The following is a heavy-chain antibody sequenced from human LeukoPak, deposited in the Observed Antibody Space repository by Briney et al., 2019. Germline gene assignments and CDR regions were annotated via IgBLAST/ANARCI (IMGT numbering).Heavy chain of an antibody. Sequence: GGSLRLSCAASGFTFSSSAMSWVRQAPGKGLEWVSAINGGGGSTYCADSVKGRFTISRDNSKNTLYLQMNSLRAEDTAVYYCAKAPGGAVAYWGQGTLVTVSS. CDR1: GFTFSSSA. J-gene: IGHJ4*02. CDR2: INGGGGST. D-gene: IGHD6-19*01. V-gene: IGHV3-23*01. CDR3: AKAPGGAVAY.